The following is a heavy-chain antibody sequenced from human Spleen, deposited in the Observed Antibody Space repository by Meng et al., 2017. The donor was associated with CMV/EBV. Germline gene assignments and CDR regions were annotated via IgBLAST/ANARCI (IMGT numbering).Heavy chain of an antibody. CDR1: GGSISSSAYY. J-gene: IGHJ4*02. V-gene: IGHV4-39*01. CDR2: IYYTGST. D-gene: IGHD3-10*01. Sequence: SGGSISSSAYYWGWIRQPPGKGLEWIGSIYYTGSTYYNPSLKSRVTISVDTSKNQFSLKLSSVTAADTAVYYCARPSHYYNSGTSNSEFWGQGILVTVS. CDR3: ARPSHYYNSGTSNSEF.